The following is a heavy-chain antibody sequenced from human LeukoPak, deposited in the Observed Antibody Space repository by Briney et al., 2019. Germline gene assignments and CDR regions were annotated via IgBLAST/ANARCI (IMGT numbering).Heavy chain of an antibody. CDR2: ISVSSSYI. CDR1: GFTFISYT. V-gene: IGHV3-21*01. CDR3: ARDLGRYYYDSSGYFDY. Sequence: PGGSLSLSCPASGFTFISYTMNWVRQAPGKGREWVSSISVSSSYIYYADSVKGRFTISRDNAKNSLYLQMNSLRAEDTAVYYCARDLGRYYYDSSGYFDYWGQGTLVTVSS. D-gene: IGHD3-22*01. J-gene: IGHJ4*02.